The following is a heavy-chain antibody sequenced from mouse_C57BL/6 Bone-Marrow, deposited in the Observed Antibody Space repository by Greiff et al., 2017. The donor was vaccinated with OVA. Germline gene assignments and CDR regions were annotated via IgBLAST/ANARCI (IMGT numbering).Heavy chain of an antibody. J-gene: IGHJ4*01. Sequence: LMLVESGPGLVAPSQCLSITCTVSGFSFTSYGVDWVRQPPGKGLEWLGVICGGGSTNYNSALMSSLSISKDNAKRQVFLKMNRLQTDDTAMYYCAKRQLRDYAMGYWGQGTSVTVSS. V-gene: IGHV2-9*01. CDR1: GFSFTSYG. D-gene: IGHD3-2*01. CDR2: ICGGGST. CDR3: AKRQLRDYAMGY.